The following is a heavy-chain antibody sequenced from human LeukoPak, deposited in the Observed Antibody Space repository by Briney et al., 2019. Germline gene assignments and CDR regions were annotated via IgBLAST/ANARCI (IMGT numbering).Heavy chain of an antibody. Sequence: SVKVSCKASGGTFSSYAISWVRQAPGQGLEWMGGIIPIFGTANYAQKSQGRVTITTDESTSTAYMELSSLRSEDTAVYYCARTILSSSWYNWFDPWGQGTLVTVSS. J-gene: IGHJ5*02. CDR3: ARTILSSSWYNWFDP. D-gene: IGHD6-13*01. CDR2: IIPIFGTA. V-gene: IGHV1-69*05. CDR1: GGTFSSYA.